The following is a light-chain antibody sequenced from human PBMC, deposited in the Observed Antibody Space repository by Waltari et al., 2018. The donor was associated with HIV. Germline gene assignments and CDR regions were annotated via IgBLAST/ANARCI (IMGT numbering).Light chain of an antibody. CDR2: DTF. V-gene: IGLV7-46*01. CDR3: LLSFAGARPVV. J-gene: IGLJ2*01. Sequence: QAVVTQEPSLTVSPGGPVTLPCGSSSGPVTSGHHPYWFQQKSGQAPRTLIYDTFNKHSWTPARFSGSLRGGRAALTLSGAQPEDEAEYFCLLSFAGARPVVFGGGTNLTVL. CDR1: SGPVTSGHH.